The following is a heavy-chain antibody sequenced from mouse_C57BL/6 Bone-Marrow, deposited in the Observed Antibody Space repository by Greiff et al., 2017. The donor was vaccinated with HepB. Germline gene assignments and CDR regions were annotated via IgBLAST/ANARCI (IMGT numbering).Heavy chain of an antibody. V-gene: IGHV5-16*01. J-gene: IGHJ2*01. CDR3: AREDWYFDY. CDR1: GFTFSDYY. D-gene: IGHD4-1*01. Sequence: EVKLVESEGGLVQPGSSMKLSCTASGFTFSDYYMAWVRQVPEKGLEWVANINYDGSSTYYLDSLKSRFIISRDNAKNILYLQMSSLKSEDTATYYCAREDWYFDYWGQGTTLTVSS. CDR2: INYDGSST.